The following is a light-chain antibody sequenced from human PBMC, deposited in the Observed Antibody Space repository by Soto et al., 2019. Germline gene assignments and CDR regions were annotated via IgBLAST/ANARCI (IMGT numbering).Light chain of an antibody. CDR1: RTIRSN. J-gene: IGKJ5*01. CDR3: QQRSNWPT. Sequence: EIVLTQSPATLSVSPGERGTLSCRASRTIRSNLAWYQQRPGQAPRLLIYDASNRATGIPARFSGSGSGTDFTLTISSLEPEDFAVYYCQQRSNWPTFGQGTRLEI. CDR2: DAS. V-gene: IGKV3-11*01.